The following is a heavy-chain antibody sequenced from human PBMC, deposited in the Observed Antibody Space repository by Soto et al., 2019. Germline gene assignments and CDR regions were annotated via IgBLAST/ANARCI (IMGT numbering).Heavy chain of an antibody. CDR3: AYQLWAFEI. CDR2: ISDSGDTI. CDR1: GFTFSGFY. Sequence: PGGSLRLSCAASGFTFSGFYMSWIRQAPGKGLEWVSYISDSGDTIYYADSVKGRFTISRDNAKNSVYLQMNSVRAEDTAVYYCAYQLWAFEIWGQGTMVTV. D-gene: IGHD1-1*01. V-gene: IGHV3-11*01. J-gene: IGHJ3*02.